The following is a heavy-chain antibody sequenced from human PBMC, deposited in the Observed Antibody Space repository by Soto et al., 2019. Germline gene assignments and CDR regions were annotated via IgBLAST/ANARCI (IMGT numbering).Heavy chain of an antibody. V-gene: IGHV4-59*01. CDR2: IYYSGST. Sequence: ETLSLTCTVSGGSISSYYWSWIRQPPGKGLEWIGYIYYSGSTNYNPSLKSRVTISVDTSKNQFSLKLSSVTAADTAVYYCARVGSHYYDSSGYYSPWGEGTLVTVSA. J-gene: IGHJ5*02. CDR1: GGSISSYY. CDR3: ARVGSHYYDSSGYYSP. D-gene: IGHD3-22*01.